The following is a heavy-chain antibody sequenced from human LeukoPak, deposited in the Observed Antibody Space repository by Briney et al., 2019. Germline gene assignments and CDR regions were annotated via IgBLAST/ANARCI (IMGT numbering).Heavy chain of an antibody. CDR1: GFTFSSYS. J-gene: IGHJ3*02. CDR2: ISSSSSTI. D-gene: IGHD6-19*01. Sequence: GGSLRLSCAASGFTFSSYSMNWVRQAPGKGLERVSYISSSSSTIYYADSVKGRFTISRDNAKNSLYLQMNSLRAEDTAVYYCATVGIAVAGPFRDAFDIWGQGTMVTVSS. V-gene: IGHV3-48*01. CDR3: ATVGIAVAGPFRDAFDI.